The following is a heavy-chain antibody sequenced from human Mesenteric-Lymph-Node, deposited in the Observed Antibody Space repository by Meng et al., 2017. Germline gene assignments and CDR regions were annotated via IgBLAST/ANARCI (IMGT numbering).Heavy chain of an antibody. CDR1: GFTVSSNY. CDR3: ARAHGDYSGGFDY. J-gene: IGHJ4*02. V-gene: IGHV3-53*05. Sequence: GESLKISCAASGFTVSSNYMSWVRQAPGKGLEWVSVIYSGGSTYYADSVKGRFTISRDNSKNTLYLQMNSLRAEDTAVYYCARAHGDYSGGFDYWGQGTLVTVSS. D-gene: IGHD4-17*01. CDR2: IYSGGST.